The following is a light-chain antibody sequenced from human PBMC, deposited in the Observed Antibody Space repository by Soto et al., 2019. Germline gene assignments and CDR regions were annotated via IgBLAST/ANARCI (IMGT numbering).Light chain of an antibody. CDR2: RNN. CDR3: AAWDDSLSGRDVV. J-gene: IGLJ2*01. CDR1: SSNIGSNY. V-gene: IGLV1-47*01. Sequence: QSVLTQPPSASGTPGQRVTISCSGSSSNIGSNYVYWYQQLPGTAPKLLIYRNNQRPSGVPDRFSGSKSGTSASLAIGGLRSEDEADYYCAAWDDSLSGRDVVFGGGTKLTVL.